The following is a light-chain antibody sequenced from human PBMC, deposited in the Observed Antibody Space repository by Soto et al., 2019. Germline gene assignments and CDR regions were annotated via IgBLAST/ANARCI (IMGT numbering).Light chain of an antibody. V-gene: IGKV3-11*01. CDR1: QSVSSY. CDR3: QQRSNWPSFT. J-gene: IGKJ3*01. Sequence: EIVLTQSPATLSLSPGERATLSCRASQSVSSYLAWYQQKPGQAPRLLIYDASNRATGMPARFSGSGSGTDVTLTISSLEPEDFAVYYCQQRSNWPSFTFGPGTKVDIK. CDR2: DAS.